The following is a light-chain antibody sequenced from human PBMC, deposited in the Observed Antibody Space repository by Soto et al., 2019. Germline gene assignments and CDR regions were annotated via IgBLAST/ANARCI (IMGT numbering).Light chain of an antibody. CDR2: VAS. V-gene: IGKV1-39*01. J-gene: IGKJ2*01. CDR1: QSITSY. Sequence: DIQMTQSPSSLSASVGDRVTITCRASQSITSYLNWYQQKPGKPPKVLIYVASSLQSGVPSRFGGSGSGTDFTLTISSLQPEDFATYYCQQSYRAPYTFGQGTKLEIK. CDR3: QQSYRAPYT.